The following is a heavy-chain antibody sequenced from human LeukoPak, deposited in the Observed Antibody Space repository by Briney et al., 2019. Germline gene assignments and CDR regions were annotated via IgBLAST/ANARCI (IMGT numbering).Heavy chain of an antibody. D-gene: IGHD3-10*01. CDR3: AKDISFKVGYGSGSYWDY. CDR1: GFTFDDYA. Sequence: GGSLRLSCAASGFTFDDYAMHWVRGAPGKGLVGGSGISWNSGSIGYADSVKGRFTISRDNAKNSLYLQMNSLRAEDTALYYCAKDISFKVGYGSGSYWDYWGQGTLVTVSS. CDR2: ISWNSGSI. J-gene: IGHJ4*02. V-gene: IGHV3-9*01.